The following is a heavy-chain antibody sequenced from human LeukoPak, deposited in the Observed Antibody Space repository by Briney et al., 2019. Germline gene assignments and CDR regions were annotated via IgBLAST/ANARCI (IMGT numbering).Heavy chain of an antibody. CDR1: GGTFSSYA. D-gene: IGHD3-10*01. Sequence: ASVKVSCKASGGTFSSYAISWVRQAPGQGLEWIGGIIPIFGTANYARKFQGRVTITADESTSTAYMELSSLRSEDTAVYYCARGSSYYYGSGSYYRAGWFDPWGQGTLVTVSS. V-gene: IGHV1-69*13. J-gene: IGHJ5*02. CDR3: ARGSSYYYGSGSYYRAGWFDP. CDR2: IIPIFGTA.